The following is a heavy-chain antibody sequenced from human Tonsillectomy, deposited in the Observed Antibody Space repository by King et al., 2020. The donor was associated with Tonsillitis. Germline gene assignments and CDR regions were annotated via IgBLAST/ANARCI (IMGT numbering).Heavy chain of an antibody. CDR2: MYSSGTI. Sequence: QLQESGPGVVKPSETLSLTCTVSGASISSGDHYWAWIRQPPGKGLEWIGYMYSSGTIFYNPSLKRRITISGGTSENRFSLKLSSVTAADTAVYFCARYVSGSFDYWGQGALVTVSS. V-gene: IGHV4-39*01. CDR3: ARYVSGSFDY. CDR1: GASISSGDHY. J-gene: IGHJ4*02. D-gene: IGHD1-26*01.